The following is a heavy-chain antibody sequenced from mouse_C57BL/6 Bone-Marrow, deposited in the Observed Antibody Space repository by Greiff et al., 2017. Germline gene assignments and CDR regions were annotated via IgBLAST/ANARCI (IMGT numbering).Heavy chain of an antibody. CDR3: ARGPRGAWFAY. V-gene: IGHV1-19*01. CDR2: INPYNGGT. J-gene: IGHJ3*01. Sequence: VQLKESGPVLVKPGASVKMSCKASGYTFTDYYMNWVKQSHGKSLEWIGVINPYNGGTSYNQKFKGKATLTVDKSSSTAYMELNSLTSEDSAVYYCARGPRGAWFAYWGQGTLVTVSA. CDR1: GYTFTDYY.